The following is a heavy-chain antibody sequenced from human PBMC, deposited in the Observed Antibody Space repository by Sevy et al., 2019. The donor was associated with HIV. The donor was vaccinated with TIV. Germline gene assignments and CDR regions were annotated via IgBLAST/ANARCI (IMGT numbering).Heavy chain of an antibody. CDR1: GGSFSGYY. V-gene: IGHV4-34*01. Sequence: SETLSLTCAVYGGSFSGYYWSWICQPPGKGLEWIGEINHSGSTNYNPSLKSRVTISVDTSKNQFSLKLSSVTAADTAVYYCARGGSITIFGVVMNYYMDVWGKGTTVTVSS. J-gene: IGHJ6*03. D-gene: IGHD3-3*01. CDR2: INHSGST. CDR3: ARGGSITIFGVVMNYYMDV.